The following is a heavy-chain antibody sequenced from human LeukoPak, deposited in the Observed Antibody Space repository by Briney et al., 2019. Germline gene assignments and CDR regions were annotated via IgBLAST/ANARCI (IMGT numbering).Heavy chain of an antibody. V-gene: IGHV1-46*01. CDR3: ARVDRRDASGAFDI. CDR1: GYTFTNHH. J-gene: IGHJ3*02. CDR2: INLSGGAT. Sequence: ASVKVSCKASGYTFTNHHMHWVRQAPGQGFEWMGIINLSGGATTYAQSFQGGATMTWDTSTSTVYMELNSLRSEDTAVYYCARVDRRDASGAFDIWGQGTMVTVSS. D-gene: IGHD5-24*01.